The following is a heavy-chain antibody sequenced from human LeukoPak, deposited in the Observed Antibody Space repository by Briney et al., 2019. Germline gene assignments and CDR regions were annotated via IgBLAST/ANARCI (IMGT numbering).Heavy chain of an antibody. J-gene: IGHJ3*02. Sequence: PSETLSLTCTVSGYSISTGYYWDWIRQPPGKGLEWIGTFYHGGSTYYNPSLKSRVTISVDTSKNQFSLNLTSVTAADTAVYYCASLDTGAHAFDIWGQGTMVTVSS. V-gene: IGHV4-38-2*02. CDR2: FYHGGST. D-gene: IGHD5-18*01. CDR1: GYSISTGYY. CDR3: ASLDTGAHAFDI.